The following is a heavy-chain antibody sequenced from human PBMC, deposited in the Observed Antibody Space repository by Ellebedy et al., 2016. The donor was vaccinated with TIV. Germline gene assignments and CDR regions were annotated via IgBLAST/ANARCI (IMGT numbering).Heavy chain of an antibody. Sequence: GGSLRLSCAASGFTFSNYAMTWVRQAPGQGLEWVSAISGSGTNTHYTDSLRGRFTISRDNSKNTLYLQMYSLRAEDTAVYYCAQTNWGSGGFYGMDVWGQGTTVTVSS. J-gene: IGHJ6*02. CDR1: GFTFSNYA. CDR2: ISGSGTNT. V-gene: IGHV3-23*01. D-gene: IGHD7-27*01. CDR3: AQTNWGSGGFYGMDV.